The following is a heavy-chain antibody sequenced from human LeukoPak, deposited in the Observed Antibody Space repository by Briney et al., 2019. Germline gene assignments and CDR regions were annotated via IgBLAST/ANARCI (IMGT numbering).Heavy chain of an antibody. Sequence: GGSLRLSCAASGFTVINSSMNWVRQAPGKGLEWVSVIYRGGDTYYGDSVKGRFTISRDNSKNTLYLQMKSLRAEDTAVYYCAKDLGDYGSGSYYNYYYYYMDVWGKGTTVTVSS. CDR3: AKDLGDYGSGSYYNYYYYYMDV. CDR2: IYRGGDT. D-gene: IGHD3-10*01. J-gene: IGHJ6*03. V-gene: IGHV3-53*01. CDR1: GFTVINSS.